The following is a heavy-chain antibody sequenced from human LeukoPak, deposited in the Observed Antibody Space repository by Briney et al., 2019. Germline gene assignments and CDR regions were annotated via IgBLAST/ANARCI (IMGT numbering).Heavy chain of an antibody. CDR3: ARAPDYYDSGGYYYYYNMDV. Sequence: GASVKVSCKASGYTFTGHYMHWVRQAPGQGLEWMGWINPNSGGTNYAQKFQDWVTMTRDTSISAAYMELRRLRSDDTAVYYCARAPDYYDSGGYYYYYNMDVWGQGTTVTVSS. D-gene: IGHD3-22*01. CDR1: GYTFTGHY. V-gene: IGHV1-2*04. CDR2: INPNSGGT. J-gene: IGHJ6*02.